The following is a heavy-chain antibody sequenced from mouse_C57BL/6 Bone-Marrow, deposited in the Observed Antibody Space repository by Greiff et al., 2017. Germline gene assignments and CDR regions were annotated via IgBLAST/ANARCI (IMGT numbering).Heavy chain of an antibody. CDR3: ARNYDGYSYYFDY. Sequence: EVQLQQSGPGLVKPSQSLSLTCSVTGYSITSGYYWNWIRQFPGNKPEWMGYISYDGSNNYNPSLKNRISITRDTSKNQLFLKLNSVTTEDTATYYCARNYDGYSYYFDYWGQGTTLTVSS. J-gene: IGHJ2*01. CDR2: ISYDGSN. V-gene: IGHV3-6*01. CDR1: GYSITSGYY. D-gene: IGHD2-3*01.